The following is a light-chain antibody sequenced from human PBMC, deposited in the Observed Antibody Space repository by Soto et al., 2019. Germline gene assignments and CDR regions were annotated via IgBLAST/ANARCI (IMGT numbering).Light chain of an antibody. CDR3: QQRSSWPLT. Sequence: EIVLAQSPATLSLSPGGRATHSCRASQTVSNYLAWYQQKPGQPPRLLIYDASNRATGIPARFSASGSGTDFTLTITSLEPEDFAVYYCQQRSSWPLTFGQGTRLEI. J-gene: IGKJ5*01. CDR1: QTVSNY. CDR2: DAS. V-gene: IGKV3-11*01.